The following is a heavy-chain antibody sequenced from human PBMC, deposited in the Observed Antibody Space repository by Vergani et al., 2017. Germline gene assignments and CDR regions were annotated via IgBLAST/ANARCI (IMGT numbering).Heavy chain of an antibody. CDR3: ARNERGGRAHFDD. CDR2: IKQDGSEK. J-gene: IGHJ4*02. Sequence: EVQLVESGGGLVQPGGSLRLSCAASGFTFSSYWMSWVRQAPGKGLEWVANIKQDGSEKYYVDSVKGRFTISRDNAKNSLYLQMNSLRAEDTAVYYCARNERGGRAHFDDWGQGTLVTVSS. CDR1: GFTFSSYW. V-gene: IGHV3-7*04. D-gene: IGHD2-15*01.